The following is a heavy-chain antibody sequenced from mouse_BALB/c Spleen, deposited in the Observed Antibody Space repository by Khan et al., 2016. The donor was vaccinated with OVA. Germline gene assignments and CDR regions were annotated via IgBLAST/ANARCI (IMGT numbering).Heavy chain of an antibody. Sequence: EVQLVESGGDIVKPGGSLKLSCAASGFTFSTYGMSWVRQTPDKRLEWVATVSTGGHYTYYSHTVKGRFTISRDNAKNTLYLQMSSLRSEDTAMFYCTRLAYYYGSEGFAYWGQGTLVTVSA. CDR1: GFTFSTYG. CDR3: TRLAYYYGSEGFAY. V-gene: IGHV5-6*01. J-gene: IGHJ3*01. CDR2: VSTGGHYT. D-gene: IGHD1-1*01.